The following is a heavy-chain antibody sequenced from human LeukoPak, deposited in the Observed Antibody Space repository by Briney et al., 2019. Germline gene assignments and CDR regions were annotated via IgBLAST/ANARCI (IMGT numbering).Heavy chain of an antibody. CDR2: IYYSGST. J-gene: IGHJ4*02. D-gene: IGHD3-10*01. CDR1: GGSISSYY. CDR3: ARHGSGSPPDY. V-gene: IGHV4-59*08. Sequence: PSETLSLTCTVSGGSISSYYWSWIRQPPGKGLEWIGYIYYSGSTNYNPSLKSRVTISVDTSKNQFSLKLSSVTAADTAVYYCARHGSGSPPDYWGQGTLVTVSS.